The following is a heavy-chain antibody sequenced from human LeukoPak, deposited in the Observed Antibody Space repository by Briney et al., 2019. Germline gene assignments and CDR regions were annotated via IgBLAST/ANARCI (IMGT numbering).Heavy chain of an antibody. J-gene: IGHJ4*02. CDR3: AGARALWELIYYFDY. Sequence: PGGSLRLSCAASGFTVSSNYMSWVRQAPGKGLEWVSVIYSGGSTYYADSVKGRFTISRDNSKNTLYLQMNSLRAEDTAVYYCAGARALWELIYYFDYWGQGTLVTVSS. V-gene: IGHV3-53*01. CDR1: GFTVSSNY. CDR2: IYSGGST. D-gene: IGHD1-26*01.